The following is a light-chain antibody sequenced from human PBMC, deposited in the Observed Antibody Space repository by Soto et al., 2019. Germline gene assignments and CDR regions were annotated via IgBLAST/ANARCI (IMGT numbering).Light chain of an antibody. CDR2: GAS. CDR3: QQYNSWPT. J-gene: IGKJ1*01. CDR1: QSVSSN. Sequence: EIVMTQSPATLSVSPGERGTLSCRASQSVSSNLAWYQQKPGQAPRLLIYGASTRATGIPARFSGSGSGTEFTLTISSLQSEDFAVYYCQQYNSWPTFGKGTKVEIK. V-gene: IGKV3-15*01.